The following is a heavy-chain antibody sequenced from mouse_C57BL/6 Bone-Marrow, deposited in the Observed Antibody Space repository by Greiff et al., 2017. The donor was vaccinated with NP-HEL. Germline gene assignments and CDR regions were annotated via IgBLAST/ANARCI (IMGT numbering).Heavy chain of an antibody. Sequence: QVQLKESGAELVRPGTSVKMSCKASGYTFTNYWIGWAKQRPGHGLEWIGDIYPGGGYTKYNEKFKGKATLTADKSSSTAYMQFSSLTSEDSAIYYCARVGDYDTWFAYWGQGTLVTVSA. D-gene: IGHD2-4*01. CDR3: ARVGDYDTWFAY. CDR1: GYTFTNYW. CDR2: IYPGGGYT. J-gene: IGHJ3*01. V-gene: IGHV1-63*01.